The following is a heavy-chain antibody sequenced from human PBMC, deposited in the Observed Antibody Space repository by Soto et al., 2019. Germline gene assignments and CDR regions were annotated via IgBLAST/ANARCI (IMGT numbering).Heavy chain of an antibody. CDR3: ARGNVANYFEP. V-gene: IGHV5-51*01. Sequence: GESLKLFFTGFDYSFTGYWSVLVRQMPGKGLEWMGIIYPHDSTVNYSPSVQGQVTMSVDKPISTAYLQWSSLKASDAALYYCARGNVANYFEPWGQGTLVTVSS. CDR1: DYSFTGYW. CDR2: IYPHDSTV. J-gene: IGHJ5*02.